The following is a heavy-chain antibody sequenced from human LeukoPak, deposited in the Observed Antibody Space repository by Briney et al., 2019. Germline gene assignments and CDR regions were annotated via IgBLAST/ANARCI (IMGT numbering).Heavy chain of an antibody. J-gene: IGHJ4*02. V-gene: IGHV1-46*01. CDR2: INPSTGGT. CDR1: GYTFTTYY. CDR3: VREAGYGGNRTTYYFDY. D-gene: IGHD4-23*01. Sequence: GASVKVSCKASGYTFTTYYTHWVRQAPGQGLEWMGMINPSTGGTIYAQKFQGRVTMTRDTSTSTVYMELSALRSEDTAVYYCVREAGYGGNRTTYYFDYWGQGTLVTVSS.